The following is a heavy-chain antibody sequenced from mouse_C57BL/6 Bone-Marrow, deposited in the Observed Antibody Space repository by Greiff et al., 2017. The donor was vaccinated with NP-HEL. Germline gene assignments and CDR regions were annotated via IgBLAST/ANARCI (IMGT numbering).Heavy chain of an antibody. J-gene: IGHJ4*01. V-gene: IGHV1-85*01. CDR3: ARGYDSYYGGAMDY. Sequence: QVQLQQSGPELVKPGASVKLSCKASGYTFTSYDINWVKQRPGQGLEWIGWIYPRDGSTKYNEKFTGKATLTVDTSSSTAYMELHSLTSEDSAVYFCARGYDSYYGGAMDYWGQGTSVTVSS. D-gene: IGHD2-3*01. CDR2: IYPRDGST. CDR1: GYTFTSYD.